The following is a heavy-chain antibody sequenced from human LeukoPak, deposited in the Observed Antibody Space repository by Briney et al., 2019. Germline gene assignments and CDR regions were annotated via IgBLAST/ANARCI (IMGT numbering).Heavy chain of an antibody. D-gene: IGHD6-6*01. Sequence: GASVTVSCKASGYTFTSYGISWVRQAPGQGLEWMGWISAYNGNTNYAQKLQGRVTMTTDTSTSTAYMELRSLRSDDTAVYYCARDLGAARPNWFDPWGQGTLVTVSS. CDR3: ARDLGAARPNWFDP. CDR1: GYTFTSYG. CDR2: ISAYNGNT. J-gene: IGHJ5*02. V-gene: IGHV1-18*01.